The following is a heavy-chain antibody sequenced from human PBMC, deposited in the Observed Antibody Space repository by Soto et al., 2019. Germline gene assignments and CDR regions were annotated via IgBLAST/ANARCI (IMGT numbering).Heavy chain of an antibody. D-gene: IGHD6-13*01. CDR2: IYYSGYT. Sequence: SETLSLTCTVSGGSISSSSYYWGWIRQPPGKGLEWIGSIYYSGYTYYNPSLKSRVTISGDTSKNQFSLKLRSVTAADTAVYYCARGKTVAAAGPFDYWGQGTLVT. CDR1: GGSISSSSYY. J-gene: IGHJ4*02. CDR3: ARGKTVAAAGPFDY. V-gene: IGHV4-39*07.